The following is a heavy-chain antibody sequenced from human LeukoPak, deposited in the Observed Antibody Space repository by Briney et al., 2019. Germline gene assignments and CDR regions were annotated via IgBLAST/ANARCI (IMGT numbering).Heavy chain of an antibody. D-gene: IGHD1-26*01. J-gene: IGHJ4*02. Sequence: ASVKVSCKVSGYTLTELSMHWVRQAPGKGLEWMGGFDPEDGETIYAQKFQGRVTMTEDTSTDTAYMELSSLRSEDTAVYYCATGPILYLSGSYLLGYWVQGTLVTVSS. V-gene: IGHV1-24*01. CDR2: FDPEDGET. CDR3: ATGPILYLSGSYLLGY. CDR1: GYTLTELS.